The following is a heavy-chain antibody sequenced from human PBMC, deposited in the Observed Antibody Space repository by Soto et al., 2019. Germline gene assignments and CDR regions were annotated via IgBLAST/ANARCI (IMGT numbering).Heavy chain of an antibody. D-gene: IGHD3-10*01. Sequence: SLKISCAASGFTFDDYAMHWVRQAPGKGLEWVSGISWNSGSIGYADSVKGRFTISRDNAKNSLYLQMNSLRAEDTALYYCAKDIRPGSTMVRGVILAGYGMDVWGQGTTVTVSS. CDR3: AKDIRPGSTMVRGVILAGYGMDV. J-gene: IGHJ6*02. V-gene: IGHV3-9*01. CDR1: GFTFDDYA. CDR2: ISWNSGSI.